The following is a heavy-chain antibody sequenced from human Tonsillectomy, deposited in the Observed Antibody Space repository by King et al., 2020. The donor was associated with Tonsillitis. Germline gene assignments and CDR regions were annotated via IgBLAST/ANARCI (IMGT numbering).Heavy chain of an antibody. CDR2: MSGRGSNI. CDR3: ARDRAITAGWYFDL. J-gene: IGHJ2*01. CDR1: GFTFSYDY. V-gene: IGHV3-11*01. Sequence: VQLVESGGGLVKPGGSLRLSCEASGFTFSYDYMTWIRQAPGKGREWISYMSGRGSNIYYADSVKGRFTISGDNAKNSLYLQMNILRAEDTAVYYCARDRAITAGWYFDLWGRGTLVTVSS. D-gene: IGHD5-24*01.